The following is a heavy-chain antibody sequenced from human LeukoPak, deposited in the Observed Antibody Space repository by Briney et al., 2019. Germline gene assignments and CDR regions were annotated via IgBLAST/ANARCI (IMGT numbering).Heavy chain of an antibody. J-gene: IGHJ4*02. CDR3: ARDPSSLRDSFDY. CDR1: GFTFSNSD. Sequence: GGSLRLSCATSGFTFSNSDMNWVRQVPGKGLEWVANIKEDGSEKYYVDSAKGRFTISRDNAKNSLFLQMNSLRAEDTAVYYCARDPSSLRDSFDYWGQGTLVTVSS. V-gene: IGHV3-7*01. CDR2: IKEDGSEK.